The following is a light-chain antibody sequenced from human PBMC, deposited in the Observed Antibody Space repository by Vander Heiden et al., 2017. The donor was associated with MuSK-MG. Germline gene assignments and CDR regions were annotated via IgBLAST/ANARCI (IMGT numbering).Light chain of an antibody. CDR1: SSDVGSYIF. J-gene: IGLJ2*01. CDR3: CSYEGAYSLV. CDR2: EVD. Sequence: HSALTLPASVSGSPGQSIAISCTGTSSDVGSYIFVSWYQQHPGKAPKLMIYEVDKRPSGVSDRFSGSKSGNTASLTISGLQSEDEADYYCCSYEGAYSLVFGGGTTLTVL. V-gene: IGLV2-23*02.